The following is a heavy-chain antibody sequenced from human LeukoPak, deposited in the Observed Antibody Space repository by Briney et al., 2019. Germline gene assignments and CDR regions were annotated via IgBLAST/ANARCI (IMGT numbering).Heavy chain of an antibody. Sequence: ASVKVSCKASGYAFTSYYMHWVRQAPGQGLEWMGIINPSGGSTSYAQKFQGRVTMTRDTSTSTVYMELSSLRSEDTAVYYCARSRRITPDAFGIWGQGTMVTVSS. J-gene: IGHJ3*02. V-gene: IGHV1-46*01. CDR3: ARSRRITPDAFGI. CDR2: INPSGGST. CDR1: GYAFTSYY. D-gene: IGHD3-10*01.